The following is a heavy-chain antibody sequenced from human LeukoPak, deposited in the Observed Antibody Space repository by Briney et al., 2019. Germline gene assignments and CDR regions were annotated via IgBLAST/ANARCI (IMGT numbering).Heavy chain of an antibody. V-gene: IGHV4-34*01. J-gene: IGHJ4*02. D-gene: IGHD1-14*01. CDR2: INHSGST. CDR3: ARVGSVGWVQPKINDY. CDR1: GGSFSGYY. Sequence: SETLSLTCAVYGGSFSGYYWSWIRQPPGKGLEWIGEINHSGSTNYNPSLKSRVTISVDTSKNQFSLKLGSVTAADTAVYYCARVGSVGWVQPKINDYWGQGTLVTVSS.